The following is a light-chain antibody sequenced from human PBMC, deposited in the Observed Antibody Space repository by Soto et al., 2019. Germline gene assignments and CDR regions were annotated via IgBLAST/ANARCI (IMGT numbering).Light chain of an antibody. V-gene: IGLV2-8*01. CDR1: SSDVGGYNY. CDR3: SSYAGSNNLL. CDR2: EVS. Sequence: QSALTQPPSASGSPGQSVTISCTGTSSDVGGYNYVSWYQQHPGKAPKLMIYEVSKRPSGVPDRFSGSKSGNTASLTVSGLQAEDAADYYCSSYAGSNNLLFGGGTKLTVL. J-gene: IGLJ2*01.